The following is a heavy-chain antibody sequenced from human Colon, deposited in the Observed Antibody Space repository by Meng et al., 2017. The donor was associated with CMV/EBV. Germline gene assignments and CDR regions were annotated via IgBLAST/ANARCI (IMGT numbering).Heavy chain of an antibody. CDR1: GGSFSGYY. V-gene: IGHV4-34*01. J-gene: IGHJ4*02. D-gene: IGHD3-10*01. CDR3: ARGLYGSGRHQIDY. CDR2: INHSGST. Sequence: VELTAWGAGLLKPSETLSLTCAVYGGSFSGYYWSWIRQPPGKGLEWIGEINHSGSTNYNPSLKSRVTISVDTSKNQFSLKLSSVTTADTAVYYCARGLYGSGRHQIDYWGQGTLVTVSS.